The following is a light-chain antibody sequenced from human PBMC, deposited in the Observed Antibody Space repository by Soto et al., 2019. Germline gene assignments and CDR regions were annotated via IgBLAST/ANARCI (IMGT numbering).Light chain of an antibody. CDR3: QQSHSIPYT. V-gene: IGKV1-39*01. CDR2: AAS. Sequence: DIQMTQSPSSLSASVGDRVTITCRASQSINIYLNWYQQRPGKAPKLLLHAASSLRSGVPSRFSGNGVGTHFTLTISSLQPEEFATHHCQQSHSIPYTFGHGIRLEI. CDR1: QSINIY. J-gene: IGKJ5*01.